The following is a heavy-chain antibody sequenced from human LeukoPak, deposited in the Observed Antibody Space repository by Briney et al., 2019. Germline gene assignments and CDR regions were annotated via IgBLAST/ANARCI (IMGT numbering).Heavy chain of an antibody. CDR1: GGSFSGYY. V-gene: IGHV4-34*01. CDR3: AGGLTTD. Sequence: PSETLSLTSAGYGGSFSGYYWSWLRQPPGKGLEWIGELNHSGSTNYNPSLKSRVTISVDTTKNQFSLKLSSVTAADAAVYYCAGGLTTDWGQGTLVTVSS. CDR2: LNHSGST. D-gene: IGHD4-17*01. J-gene: IGHJ4*02.